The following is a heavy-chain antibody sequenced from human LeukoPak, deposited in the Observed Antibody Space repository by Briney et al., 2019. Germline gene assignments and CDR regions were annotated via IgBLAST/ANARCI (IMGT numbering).Heavy chain of an antibody. CDR3: ARQRYYDSSGQFDP. CDR2: IYPGDSDT. J-gene: IGHJ5*02. V-gene: IGHV5-51*01. CDR1: GYSFTSYW. Sequence: KYGESLKISRMGSGYSFTSYWIGWVRQMLGKGLEWMGIIYPGDSDTRYSPSFQGQVTISADKSISTAYLQWSGLKASDTAMYYCARQRYYDSSGQFDPWGQGTLVTVSS. D-gene: IGHD3-22*01.